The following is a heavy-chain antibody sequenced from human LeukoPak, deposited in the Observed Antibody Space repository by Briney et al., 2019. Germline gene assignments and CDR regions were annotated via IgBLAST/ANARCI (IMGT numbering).Heavy chain of an antibody. CDR2: LIRGGGTT. V-gene: IGHV3-23*01. CDR1: GFTFSSYA. CDR3: AKNPYYYSSGVDY. J-gene: IGHJ4*02. Sequence: PGGSLRLSCAASGFTFSSYAMNWVRQAPGKGLEWVSGLIRGGGTTHYADSVKGRFTISSDYSSNALYLQMNSLRPEDTALYYCAKNPYYYSSGVDYWGQGTLVTVSS. D-gene: IGHD3-10*01.